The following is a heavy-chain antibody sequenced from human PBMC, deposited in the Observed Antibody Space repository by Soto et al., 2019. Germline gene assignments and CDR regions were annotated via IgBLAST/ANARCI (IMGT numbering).Heavy chain of an antibody. D-gene: IGHD4-4*01. CDR1: GGAISSYY. CDR3: ARLPDYSNYGGYYYYYYMDV. J-gene: IGHJ6*03. CDR2: IYYSGST. V-gene: IGHV4-59*12. Sequence: SETLSLTCTVSGGAISSYYWSWIRQPPGKGPEWIGYIYYSGSTNYNPSLKSRVTISVDTSKNQFSLRLSSVTAADTAVYYCARLPDYSNYGGYYYYYYMDVWGKGTTVTVSS.